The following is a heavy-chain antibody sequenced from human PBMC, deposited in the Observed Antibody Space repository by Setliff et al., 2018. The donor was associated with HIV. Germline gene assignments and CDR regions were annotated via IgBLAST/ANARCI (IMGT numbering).Heavy chain of an antibody. CDR3: ASFFVTTVTNQDY. D-gene: IGHD4-17*01. V-gene: IGHV4-34*01. CDR1: GGSFSDYY. CDR2: INHSGST. Sequence: PSETLSLTCAVYGGSFSDYYWSWIRQPPGKGLEWIGEINHSGSTNYNPSLKRRVTISLDTSNNQFSLKLTSVTAADTAMYYCASFFVTTVTNQDYWGQGTPVTVSS. J-gene: IGHJ4*02.